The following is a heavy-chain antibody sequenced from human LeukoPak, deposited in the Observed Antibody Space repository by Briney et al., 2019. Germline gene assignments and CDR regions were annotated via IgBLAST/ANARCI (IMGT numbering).Heavy chain of an antibody. CDR1: GYTFTGYY. D-gene: IGHD4-11*01. V-gene: IGHV1-2*02. Sequence: ASVKVSCKASGYTFTGYYMHWVRQAPGQGLEWMGWINPNSGGTNYAQKLQGRVTMTTDTSTSTAYMELRSLRSDDTAVYYCARDVGYSNYFDYWGQGTLVTVSS. CDR3: ARDVGYSNYFDY. J-gene: IGHJ4*02. CDR2: INPNSGGT.